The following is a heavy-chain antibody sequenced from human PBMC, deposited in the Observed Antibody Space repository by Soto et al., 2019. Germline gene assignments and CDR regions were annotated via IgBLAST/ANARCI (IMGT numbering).Heavy chain of an antibody. CDR1: GYTLTSHG. Sequence: APVKVPCKASGYTLTSHGNSRVRQAPGQGLEWMGWISAYNGNTNYAQKLQGRVTMTTDTSTSTAYMELRSLRSDDTAVYYCASSYYGDYVGAFDIWGQGTMVTVSS. V-gene: IGHV1-18*01. J-gene: IGHJ3*02. CDR3: ASSYYGDYVGAFDI. D-gene: IGHD4-17*01. CDR2: ISAYNGNT.